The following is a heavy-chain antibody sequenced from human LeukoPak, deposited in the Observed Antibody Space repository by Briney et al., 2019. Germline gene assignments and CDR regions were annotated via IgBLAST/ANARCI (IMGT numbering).Heavy chain of an antibody. D-gene: IGHD3-10*01. J-gene: IGHJ3*02. V-gene: IGHV4-59*08. CDR1: GGSISSYY. Sequence: SETLSLTCTVSGGSISSYYWTWIRQPPGKGMEWIGYIYDNGNTNYNPSLKSRVTISLDTSKNQFSLKLSSMTAADTAVYYCARHGQEGHLYGSGSYNAFDIWGQGTMVAVS. CDR2: IYDNGNT. CDR3: ARHGQEGHLYGSGSYNAFDI.